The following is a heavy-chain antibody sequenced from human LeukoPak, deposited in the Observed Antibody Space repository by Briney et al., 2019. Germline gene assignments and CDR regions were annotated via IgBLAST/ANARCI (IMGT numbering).Heavy chain of an antibody. CDR3: ARGWGNYYGSGSYFDY. CDR1: GGTFSSYA. J-gene: IGHJ4*02. V-gene: IGHV1-69*13. Sequence: SVKVSCKASGGTFSSYAISWVRQAPGQGLEWMGGIIPIFGTANYAQKFQGRVTITADESTSTAYMELSSLRSEDTAVYYCARGWGNYYGSGSYFDYWGQGTLVTVSS. CDR2: IIPIFGTA. D-gene: IGHD3-10*01.